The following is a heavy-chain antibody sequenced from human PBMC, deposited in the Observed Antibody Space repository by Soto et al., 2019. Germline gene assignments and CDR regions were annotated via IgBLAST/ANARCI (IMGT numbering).Heavy chain of an antibody. D-gene: IGHD3-3*01. Sequence: GGSLRLSCAASGFTFSSYGMHWVRQAPGKGLEWVAVISYDGSNKYYADSVKGRFTISRDNSKNTLYLQMNSLRAEDTAVYYCAKVPRRFLEISLAGSAQLFDIWGQGTMVTVSS. J-gene: IGHJ3*02. V-gene: IGHV3-30*18. CDR3: AKVPRRFLEISLAGSAQLFDI. CDR1: GFTFSSYG. CDR2: ISYDGSNK.